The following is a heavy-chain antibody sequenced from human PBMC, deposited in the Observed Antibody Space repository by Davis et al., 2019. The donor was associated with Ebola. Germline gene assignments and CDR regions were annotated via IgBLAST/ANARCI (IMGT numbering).Heavy chain of an antibody. CDR1: GYTFTSYA. V-gene: IGHV1-3*01. Sequence: ASVKVSCKASGYTFTSYAMHWVRQAPGQRLEWMGWINAANGNTKYSHSFQGRVTITRDTSARTAYLEVTSLTSEDTAIYYCAREWQNYYSYWGQGTLVTVSS. CDR3: AREWQNYYSY. J-gene: IGHJ4*02. D-gene: IGHD2-21*02. CDR2: INAANGNT.